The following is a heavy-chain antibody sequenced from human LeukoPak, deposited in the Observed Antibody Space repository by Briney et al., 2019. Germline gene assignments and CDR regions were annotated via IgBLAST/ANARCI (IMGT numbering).Heavy chain of an antibody. Sequence: SETLSLTCAVYGGSFSGYYWSWIRQPPGKGLEWIGEINHSGSTNYNPSLKSRVTISVDTSKNQFSLKLSSVTAADTAVYYCAGRIGGMNWFDPWGQGTLVTVSS. CDR3: AGRIGGMNWFDP. CDR1: GGSFSGYY. CDR2: INHSGST. D-gene: IGHD1-26*01. V-gene: IGHV4-34*01. J-gene: IGHJ5*02.